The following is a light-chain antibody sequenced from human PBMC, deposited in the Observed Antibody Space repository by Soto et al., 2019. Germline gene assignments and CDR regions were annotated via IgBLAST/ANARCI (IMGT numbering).Light chain of an antibody. CDR2: QAS. CDR1: QSISTW. V-gene: IGKV1-5*03. CDR3: QQYNSYWGT. J-gene: IGKJ1*01. Sequence: DIQMTQSPSTLPASVGDRVTITFRASQSISTWLAWYQQKPGKAPKLLIYQASNLENGVPPRFSGSGSGTEFTLAISSLQPDDFAIYYCQQYNSYWGTFGQGTKVDI.